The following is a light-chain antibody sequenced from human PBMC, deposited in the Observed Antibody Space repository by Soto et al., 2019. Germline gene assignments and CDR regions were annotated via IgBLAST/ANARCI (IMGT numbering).Light chain of an antibody. CDR3: QQYGGSPPT. J-gene: IGKJ1*01. Sequence: EIVLTQSPGTLSLSPGESATLSCRASQSVSSNSLAWYRRNPGQPPSLLIYGTSTRATGIPRRFSGSGSGTDFTLTITRLEPEDFAVYYCQQYGGSPPTFDQGTKVEVK. CDR2: GTS. V-gene: IGKV3-20*01. CDR1: QSVSSNS.